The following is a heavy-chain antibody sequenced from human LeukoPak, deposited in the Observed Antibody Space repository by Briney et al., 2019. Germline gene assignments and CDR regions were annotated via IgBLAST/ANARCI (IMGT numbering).Heavy chain of an antibody. CDR1: GYTFTSYA. V-gene: IGHV1-3*01. CDR3: ARDLAVAGTGGFDY. CDR2: INAGNGNT. J-gene: IGHJ4*02. D-gene: IGHD6-19*01. Sequence: ASVTVSCKASGYTFTSYAMHWVRQAPGQRLEWMGWINAGNGNTKYSQKFQGRVTITRATSASTAYMELSSLRSEDTAVYYCARDLAVAGTGGFDYWGQGTLVTVSS.